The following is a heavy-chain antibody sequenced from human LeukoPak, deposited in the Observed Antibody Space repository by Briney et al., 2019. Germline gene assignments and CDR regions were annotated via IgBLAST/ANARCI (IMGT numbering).Heavy chain of an antibody. CDR2: SSSIGGRT. J-gene: IGHJ4*02. CDR3: AKGRYYGSGSYVDY. Sequence: QSGGSLRLSCAASGFTFSSHGMNWVRQAPGKGLEWVSGSSSIGGRTYYADSVKGRFTVTRDNSRNTLHLQMNSLRAEDTAVYYCAKGRYYGSGSYVDYWGQGTLVTVSS. D-gene: IGHD3-10*01. CDR1: GFTFSSHG. V-gene: IGHV3-23*01.